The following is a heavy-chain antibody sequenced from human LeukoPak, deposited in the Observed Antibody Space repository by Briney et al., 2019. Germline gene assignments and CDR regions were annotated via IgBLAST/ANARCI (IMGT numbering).Heavy chain of an antibody. Sequence: GGSLRLSCEASGFPFSDHNMDWVRQAPGKRLEWVGRIRNKPNSYTTEYAASVRGRFTISRDDSKNSLFLQMDSLKTEDTAMYYCARDAGWRLDPWGQGTLVTVSS. CDR2: IRNKPNSYTT. CDR1: GFPFSDHN. CDR3: ARDAGWRLDP. J-gene: IGHJ5*02. D-gene: IGHD3-3*01. V-gene: IGHV3-72*01.